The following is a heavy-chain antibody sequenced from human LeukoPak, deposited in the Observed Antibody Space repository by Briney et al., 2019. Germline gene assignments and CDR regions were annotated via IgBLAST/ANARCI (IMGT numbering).Heavy chain of an antibody. CDR1: GGSFSGYY. Sequence: IPSETLSLTCAVYGGSFSGYYWSWIRQPPGKGLEWIGEINHSGSTNYNPSLKSRVTISVDTSKNQFSLKLSSVTAADTAVYYCAGEPGIAAADLNWFDPWGQGTLVTVSS. D-gene: IGHD6-13*01. CDR3: AGEPGIAAADLNWFDP. J-gene: IGHJ5*02. CDR2: INHSGST. V-gene: IGHV4-34*01.